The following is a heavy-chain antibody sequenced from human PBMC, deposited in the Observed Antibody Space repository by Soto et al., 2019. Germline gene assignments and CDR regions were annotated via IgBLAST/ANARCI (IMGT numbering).Heavy chain of an antibody. Sequence: QVQLVQSGAEVKKPGASVKVSCKASGYTFTSYAMHWVRQAPGQRPEWMGWINAGNGNTKYSQKFQGRVTITRDTSARTAYMERSSLRSEETAVYYCSRGTAGYDILTGLDYWGQGTLVTVSS. CDR3: SRGTAGYDILTGLDY. CDR1: GYTFTSYA. D-gene: IGHD3-9*01. CDR2: INAGNGNT. J-gene: IGHJ4*02. V-gene: IGHV1-3*01.